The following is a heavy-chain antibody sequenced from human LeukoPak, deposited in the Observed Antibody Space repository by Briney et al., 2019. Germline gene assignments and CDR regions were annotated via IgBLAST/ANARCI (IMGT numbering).Heavy chain of an antibody. V-gene: IGHV1-24*01. J-gene: IGHJ6*02. D-gene: IGHD2-2*01. CDR3: ATGTPADLRGLDV. Sequence: ASVKVSCKVSGYTLTELSMHWVRQAPGKGLEWMGGFDPEDGETIYAQKFQDRVTMTEDTSTDTAYMELSSLTSGDTAVYFCATGTPADLRGLDVWGQGTTVTVSS. CDR1: GYTLTELS. CDR2: FDPEDGET.